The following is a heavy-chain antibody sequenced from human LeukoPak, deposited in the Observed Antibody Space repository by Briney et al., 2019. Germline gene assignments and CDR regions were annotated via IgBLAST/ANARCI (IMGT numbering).Heavy chain of an antibody. Sequence: PSETLSLTCTVSGGSISSYYWSWIRQPAGKGLEWIGRIYTSGSTNYNPSLKSRVTMSVDTSKNQSSLKLSSVTAADTAVYYCARISTVTTSRAYYYYYYMDVWGKGTTVTVSS. J-gene: IGHJ6*03. V-gene: IGHV4-4*07. CDR3: ARISTVTTSRAYYYYYYMDV. D-gene: IGHD4-17*01. CDR1: GGSISSYY. CDR2: IYTSGST.